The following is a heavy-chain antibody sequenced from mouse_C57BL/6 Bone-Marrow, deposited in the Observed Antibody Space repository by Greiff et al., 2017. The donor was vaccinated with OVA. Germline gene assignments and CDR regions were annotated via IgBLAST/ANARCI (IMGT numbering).Heavy chain of an antibody. CDR1: EYEFPSHD. Sequence: EVKLQESGGGLVQPGESLKLSCESNEYEFPSHDMSWVRKTPEKRLELVASINSDGGSTYYPDTMERRFIISRDNTKKTLYLQMSSLRSEDTALYDCARHYGPYAMDDWGQGTSVTVSS. J-gene: IGHJ4*01. CDR2: INSDGGST. D-gene: IGHD1-2*01. V-gene: IGHV5-2*01. CDR3: ARHYGPYAMDD.